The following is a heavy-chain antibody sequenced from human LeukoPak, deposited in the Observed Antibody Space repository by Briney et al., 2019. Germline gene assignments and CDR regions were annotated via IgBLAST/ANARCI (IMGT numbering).Heavy chain of an antibody. J-gene: IGHJ4*02. CDR2: ISPDGSST. V-gene: IGHV3-74*01. Sequence: AGGSLRLSCAASGFSISSYWMHWVRQVPGKGLVWVSHISPDGSSTTYVDSVKGRFTISRDNTKNTLYLQMNSLRAEDTAVFSCASSPVGAPRRLDYWGQGTLVTVSS. D-gene: IGHD3-16*01. CDR1: GFSISSYW. CDR3: ASSPVGAPRRLDY.